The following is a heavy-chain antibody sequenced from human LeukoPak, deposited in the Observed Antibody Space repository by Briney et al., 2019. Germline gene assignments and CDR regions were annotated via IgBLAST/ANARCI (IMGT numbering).Heavy chain of an antibody. V-gene: IGHV3-53*01. D-gene: IGHD2-15*01. Sequence: GGSLRISCAASGFTISSYEMNWVRQAPGKGLEWVSILYSAGFTYYADSVKGRFTISRDNSKNTVYLQMHSLRAEDTAVYYCARELPFEDWGQGSLVTVSS. CDR3: ARELPFED. J-gene: IGHJ4*02. CDR1: GFTISSYE. CDR2: LYSAGFT.